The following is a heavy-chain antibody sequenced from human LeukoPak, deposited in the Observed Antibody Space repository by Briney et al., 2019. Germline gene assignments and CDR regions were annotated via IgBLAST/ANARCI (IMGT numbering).Heavy chain of an antibody. CDR2: IYYSGGT. V-gene: IGHV4-39*01. J-gene: IGHJ4*02. D-gene: IGHD6-19*01. Sequence: PSETLPLTCTVSGDSISNMNYYWAWIRQPPGKGLEWIGTIYYSGGTYYNPSPKSRVTISVDTSKNQFSLNLTSVTAADTAVYYCARRVSSGNFDYWGQGGLVTVSS. CDR1: GDSISNMNYY. CDR3: ARRVSSGNFDY.